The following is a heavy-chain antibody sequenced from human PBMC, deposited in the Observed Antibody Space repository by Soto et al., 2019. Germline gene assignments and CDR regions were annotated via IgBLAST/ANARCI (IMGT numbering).Heavy chain of an antibody. D-gene: IGHD1-26*01. J-gene: IGHJ4*02. CDR1: GFTYSTYT. Sequence: GGSLRLSCAVSGFTYSTYTMHWVRQAPGKGLEWVGVIWYDGNNKFYADSVKGRFTISRDSSKNTVYLQMDRLRVEDTAVYYCARDNIGGAYFFDYWGQGALVTVSS. V-gene: IGHV3-33*08. CDR3: ARDNIGGAYFFDY. CDR2: IWYDGNNK.